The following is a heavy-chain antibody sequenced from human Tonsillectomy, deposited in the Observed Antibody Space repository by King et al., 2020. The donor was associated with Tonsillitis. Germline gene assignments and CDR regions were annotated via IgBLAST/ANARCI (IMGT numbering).Heavy chain of an antibody. J-gene: IGHJ4*02. Sequence: VQLQESGRGLVEPSQTLSLTCTVSGGSISSGDYYWSWIRQPPGKGLGWIGYIYYSGSTYYTPSLKSRVTISVDTSKNKFSLKLISVTAADTAVYYCARLGYCSGGSCYGASVVDHWGQGTLVTVSS. CDR1: GGSISSGDYY. D-gene: IGHD2-15*01. V-gene: IGHV4-30-4*01. CDR3: ARLGYCSGGSCYGASVVDH. CDR2: IYYSGST.